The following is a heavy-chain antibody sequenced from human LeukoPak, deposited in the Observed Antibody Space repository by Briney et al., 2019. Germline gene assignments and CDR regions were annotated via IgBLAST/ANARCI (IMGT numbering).Heavy chain of an antibody. D-gene: IGHD1-26*01. J-gene: IGHJ3*02. Sequence: PGGSLRLSCAASGFTVSSNYMSWVRQAPGKGLEWVSIIYSGGSTYYADSVKGRFTISRHNSKNTLYLQMNSLRAEDTAVYYCAREVGWSACDIWGQGTMVTVSS. CDR2: IYSGGST. V-gene: IGHV3-53*04. CDR3: AREVGWSACDI. CDR1: GFTVSSNY.